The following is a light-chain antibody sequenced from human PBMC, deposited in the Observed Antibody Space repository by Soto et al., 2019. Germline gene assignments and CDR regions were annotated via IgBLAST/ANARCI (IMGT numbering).Light chain of an antibody. CDR3: TAWDDSLNAGL. J-gene: IGLJ3*02. Sequence: QSVLTQPPSASGTPGQRVTISCSGSTSNIEENSVTWYQRLPGTAPKVLIYDDYQRPSGVPDRFSGSKSGTSASLAISDLQSEDEGDYYCTAWDDSLNAGLFDGGTKLTVL. CDR2: DDY. V-gene: IGLV1-44*01. CDR1: TSNIEENS.